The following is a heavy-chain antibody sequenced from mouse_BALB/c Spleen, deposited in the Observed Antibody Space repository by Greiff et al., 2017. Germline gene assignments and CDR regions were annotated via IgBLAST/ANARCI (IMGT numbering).Heavy chain of an antibody. D-gene: IGHD3-2*01. V-gene: IGHV1-4*02. J-gene: IGHJ2*01. CDR2: INPSSGYT. CDR3: TAYLDSSGYGY. Sequence: QVQLQQSAAELARPGASVKMSCKASGYTFTSYTMHWVKQRPGQGLEWIGYINPSSGYTEYNQKFKDKTTLTADKYSSTAYMQLSSLTSEDSAVYYCTAYLDSSGYGYWGQGTTLTVSS. CDR1: GYTFTSYT.